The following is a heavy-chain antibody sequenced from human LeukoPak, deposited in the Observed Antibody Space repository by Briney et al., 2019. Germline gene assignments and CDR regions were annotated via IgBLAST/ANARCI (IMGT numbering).Heavy chain of an antibody. CDR1: GFTFDDYA. D-gene: IGHD1-26*01. CDR3: AKYPVGLGAYYSDY. CDR2: ISGSGGST. J-gene: IGHJ4*02. Sequence: GGSLRLSCAASGFTFDDYAMHWVRQAPGKGLEWVSAISGSGGSTYYADSVKGRFTISRDNSKNTLYLQMNSLRAEDTAVYYCAKYPVGLGAYYSDYWGQGTLVTVSS. V-gene: IGHV3-23*01.